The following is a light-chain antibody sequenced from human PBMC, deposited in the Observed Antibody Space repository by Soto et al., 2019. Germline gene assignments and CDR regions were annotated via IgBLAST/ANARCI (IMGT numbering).Light chain of an antibody. V-gene: IGKV3-20*01. CDR3: QQYGSSPRT. Sequence: EIVLTQSPATLSLSPGERATLSCSASQSISSQLAWYQQKPGQAPRLLIHDASNRATGIPDRFSGSGSGTDFTLTISRLEPEDFAVYYCQQYGSSPRTFGQGTKVDIK. J-gene: IGKJ1*01. CDR1: QSISSQ. CDR2: DAS.